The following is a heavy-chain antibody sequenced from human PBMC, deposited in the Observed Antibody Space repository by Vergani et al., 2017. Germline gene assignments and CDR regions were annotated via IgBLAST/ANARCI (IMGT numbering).Heavy chain of an antibody. CDR2: ISGSGGST. CDR1: GFTFSSYA. V-gene: IGHV3-23*01. Sequence: EVQLLESGGGLVQPGGSLRLSCAASGFTFSSYAMSWVRQAPGQGLEWVSAISGSGGSTYYADSVKGRFTISRDNSKNTLYLQMNILRAEDTAVYYCAKDLELQYYFDYWGQGTLVTVSS. CDR3: AKDLELQYYFDY. D-gene: IGHD1-26*01. J-gene: IGHJ4*02.